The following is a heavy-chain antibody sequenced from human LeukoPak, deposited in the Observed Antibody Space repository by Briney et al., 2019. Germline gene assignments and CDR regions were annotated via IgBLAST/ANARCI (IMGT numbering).Heavy chain of an antibody. CDR3: TRVSGWQYYFDY. CDR2: IRSKAYGGTT. D-gene: IGHD6-19*01. Sequence: GGSLRLSRTASGFTFGGYAVSWVRQAPGKGLEWVGSIRSKAYGGTTEYAASVKGRFTISRDDSKSIAYLQMNGLKTEDTAVYYCTRVSGWQYYFDYWGQGTLVTVSS. V-gene: IGHV3-49*04. CDR1: GFTFGGYA. J-gene: IGHJ4*02.